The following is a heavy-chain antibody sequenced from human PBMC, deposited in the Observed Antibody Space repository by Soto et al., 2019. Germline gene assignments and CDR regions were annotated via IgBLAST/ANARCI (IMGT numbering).Heavy chain of an antibody. CDR2: ISYDGSKK. Sequence: QVQLVESGGGVVQPGRSRRLSCVASGFSLSDFAMHWVRQASGKGLEWVAVISYDGSKKYFADSVTGRFTISRDNSNNTLFPQKKDLRPCDTAGYYCASPGGDYDPYFDYWGQGTLVTVSS. CDR1: GFSLSDFA. D-gene: IGHD4-17*01. CDR3: ASPGGDYDPYFDY. V-gene: IGHV3-30*14. J-gene: IGHJ4*02.